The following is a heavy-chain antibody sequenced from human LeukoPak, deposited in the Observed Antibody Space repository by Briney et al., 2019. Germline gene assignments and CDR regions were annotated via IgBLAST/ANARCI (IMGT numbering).Heavy chain of an antibody. D-gene: IGHD5-24*01. V-gene: IGHV3-74*01. Sequence: GGSLRLSCAASGFTFSSYWMHWVRQAPGKGLVWVSRINSDGSSTTYADSVKGRFAISRDNAKNTLYLQMNSLRAKDTAVYYCASDGYNGWGLVYWGRGTLVTVSS. CDR1: GFTFSSYW. J-gene: IGHJ4*02. CDR2: INSDGSST. CDR3: ASDGYNGWGLVY.